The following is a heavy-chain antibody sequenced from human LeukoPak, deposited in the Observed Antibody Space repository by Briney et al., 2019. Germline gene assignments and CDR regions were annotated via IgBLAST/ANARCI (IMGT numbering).Heavy chain of an antibody. V-gene: IGHV7-4-1*02. CDR2: INTNTGNP. D-gene: IGHD3-16*01. J-gene: IGHJ3*02. Sequence: ASVKVSCKASGYTFTSYGISWVRQAPGQGLEWMGWINTNTGNPTYAQGFTGRFVFSLDTSVSTAYLQISSLKAEDTAVYYCARVSFQNAFDIWGQGTMVTVSS. CDR1: GYTFTSYG. CDR3: ARVSFQNAFDI.